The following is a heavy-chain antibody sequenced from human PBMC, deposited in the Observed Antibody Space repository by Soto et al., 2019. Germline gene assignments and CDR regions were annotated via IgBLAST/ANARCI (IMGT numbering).Heavy chain of an antibody. J-gene: IGHJ4*02. CDR1: GGTFSSYA. V-gene: IGHV1-69*01. CDR2: IIPIFGTA. Sequence: QVQLVQSGAEVKKPGSSVKVSCTASGGTFSSYAISWVRQAPGQGLEWMGGIIPIFGTANYAQKFQGRVTITADESTSTADMELSSLRSEDTAVYYCAGGTQTTRQPRFDYWGQGTLVTVSS. D-gene: IGHD1-7*01. CDR3: AGGTQTTRQPRFDY.